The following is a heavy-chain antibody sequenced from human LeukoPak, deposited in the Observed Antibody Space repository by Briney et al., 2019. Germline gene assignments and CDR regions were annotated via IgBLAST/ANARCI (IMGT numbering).Heavy chain of an antibody. CDR3: ARGEGYYDSSGYRAYYYGMDV. J-gene: IGHJ6*02. CDR2: IYTSGST. Sequence: SETLSLTCTVSGGSISSYYWSWIRQPAGKGLEWIGRIYTSGSTNYNPSLKSRVTMSVDTSKNQFSLKLSSVTAADTAVYYCARGEGYYDSSGYRAYYYGMDVWGQGTTVTVSS. V-gene: IGHV4-4*07. D-gene: IGHD3-22*01. CDR1: GGSISSYY.